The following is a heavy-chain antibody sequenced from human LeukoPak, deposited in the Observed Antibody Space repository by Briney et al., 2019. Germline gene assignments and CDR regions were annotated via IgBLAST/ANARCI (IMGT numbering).Heavy chain of an antibody. J-gene: IGHJ6*03. CDR3: ARDHRYYYGSGSYYNLEFMDV. Sequence: GGSLRLSCAASGFTFSSYWMSWVRQAPGKGLEWVANIKQDGSEKYYVDSVKGRFTISRDNAKNSLYLQMNSLRAEDTAVYYCARDHRYYYGSGSYYNLEFMDVWGKGTTVTVSS. V-gene: IGHV3-7*01. D-gene: IGHD3-10*01. CDR1: GFTFSSYW. CDR2: IKQDGSEK.